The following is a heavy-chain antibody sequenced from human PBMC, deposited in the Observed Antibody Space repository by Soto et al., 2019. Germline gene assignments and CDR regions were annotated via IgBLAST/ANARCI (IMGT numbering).Heavy chain of an antibody. V-gene: IGHV4-59*12. CDR2: IYYAGTT. J-gene: IGHJ4*02. Sequence: PSETLSLTCTVSGGSISPYYWSWVRQPPGKGLEWVGYIYYAGTTSYNPSLKSRVTISIDRPKNQFSLKLSSVTAADTAVYYGARVADYWGQGILVTVSS. CDR3: ARVADY. CDR1: GGSISPYY. D-gene: IGHD3-3*02.